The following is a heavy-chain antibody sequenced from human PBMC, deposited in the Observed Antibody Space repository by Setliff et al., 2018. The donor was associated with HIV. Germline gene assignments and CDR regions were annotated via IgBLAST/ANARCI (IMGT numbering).Heavy chain of an antibody. CDR2: IYYNGRVSYSEKT. CDR3: ARGVWAKIAVLTGYYNTGDYYYYMDV. D-gene: IGHD3-9*01. Sequence: SETLSLTCTVSGGSISRSSYFWTWIRQRPGQGLEWIGYIYYNGRVSYSEKTYYSPSLKSRVTISVDSSKNQFSLKLSSVTAADTAVYYCARGVWAKIAVLTGYYNTGDYYYYMDVWGKGTTVTVSS. V-gene: IGHV4-31*02. J-gene: IGHJ6*03. CDR1: GGSISRSSYF.